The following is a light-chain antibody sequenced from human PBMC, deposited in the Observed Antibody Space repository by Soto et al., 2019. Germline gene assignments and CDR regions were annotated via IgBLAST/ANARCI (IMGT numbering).Light chain of an antibody. Sequence: DIQMTQSPSTLPASVGDRVSITCRASQTISNRLAWYQQKPGKAPRLLIYKASSLESGVPSRFAGSGSGTEFTLTITCLQPDDFATYYCQQYNSYSGGTFGQGTKVE. CDR3: QQYNSYSGGT. V-gene: IGKV1-5*03. CDR2: KAS. CDR1: QTISNR. J-gene: IGKJ2*02.